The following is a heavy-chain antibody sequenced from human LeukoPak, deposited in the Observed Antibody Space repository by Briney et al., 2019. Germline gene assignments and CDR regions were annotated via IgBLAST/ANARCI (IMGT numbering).Heavy chain of an antibody. CDR2: ISSSSSTI. V-gene: IGHV3-48*01. CDR3: ANWGQYCSSTSCLSAFDI. Sequence: PGGSLRLSCAASGFTFSSYSMNWVRQAPGKGLEWVSYISSSSSTIYYADSVKGRFTISRDNSKNTLYLQMNSLRAEDTAVYYCANWGQYCSSTSCLSAFDIWGQGTMVTVSS. D-gene: IGHD2-2*01. J-gene: IGHJ3*02. CDR1: GFTFSSYS.